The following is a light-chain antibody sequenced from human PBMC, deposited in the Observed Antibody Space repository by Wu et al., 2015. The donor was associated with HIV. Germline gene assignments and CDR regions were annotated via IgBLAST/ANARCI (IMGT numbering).Light chain of an antibody. J-gene: IGKJ1*01. CDR3: QQYNNWPPWT. CDR1: QSVSSN. Sequence: EMVMTQSPAALSVSPGERVTLSCRASQSVSSNLAWYQHKPGQAPRLLIYGASTRASGIPVRFSGSGSGTEFTLTISSLQSEDFAVYYCQQYNNWPPWTFGQGTKVEIK. CDR2: GAS. V-gene: IGKV3-15*01.